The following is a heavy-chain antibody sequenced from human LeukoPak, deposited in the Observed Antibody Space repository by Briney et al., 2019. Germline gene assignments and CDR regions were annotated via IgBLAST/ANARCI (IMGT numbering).Heavy chain of an antibody. CDR1: GGSISSGSYY. CDR2: IYYSGST. CDR3: ARVRTEYYDILTGYYRGRDYYYYMDV. J-gene: IGHJ6*03. V-gene: IGHV4-61*01. D-gene: IGHD3-9*01. Sequence: SETLSLTCTVSGGSISSGSYYWSWIRQPPGKGLEWIGYIYYSGSTNYNPSRKSRVTISVDTSKNQFSLKLSSVTAADTAVYYCARVRTEYYDILTGYYRGRDYYYYMDVWGKGTTVTISS.